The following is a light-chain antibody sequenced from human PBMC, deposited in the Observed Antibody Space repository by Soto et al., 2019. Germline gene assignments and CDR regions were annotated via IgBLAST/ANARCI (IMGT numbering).Light chain of an antibody. CDR2: AAS. CDR3: QQSYSRVT. J-gene: IGKJ1*01. Sequence: DIQMTQSPSSLSASLRDGVTITFRASQSISSYVSWYQQKPGKAPKLLIYAASRLQSGVPSRFSGSRSGTDFTLTISSLQPEDFATYYCQQSYSRVTFGQGTKVDIK. V-gene: IGKV1-39*01. CDR1: QSISSY.